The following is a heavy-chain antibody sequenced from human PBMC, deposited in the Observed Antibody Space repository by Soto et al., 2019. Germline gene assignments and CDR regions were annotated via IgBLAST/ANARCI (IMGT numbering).Heavy chain of an antibody. J-gene: IGHJ2*01. Sequence: QVQLVQSGAEVKKPGASVKVSCKASGYTFSIYGISWVRQAPGQGLEWMGWISAYNGNTKYAQKLQGRVTVTTATSTSRAYMELRSLRSDDTAVYYCARDLSGGTYPWCFDLWGRGTLVTVSS. D-gene: IGHD1-26*01. V-gene: IGHV1-18*01. CDR3: ARDLSGGTYPWCFDL. CDR1: GYTFSIYG. CDR2: ISAYNGNT.